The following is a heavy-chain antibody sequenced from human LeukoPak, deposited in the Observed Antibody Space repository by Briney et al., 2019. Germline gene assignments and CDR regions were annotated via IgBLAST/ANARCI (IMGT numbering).Heavy chain of an antibody. D-gene: IGHD3-22*01. J-gene: IGHJ4*02. Sequence: GSLRLSCAASGFTFNRYWMSWVRQAPGKGLEWVANIKQDGSEKYYVDSVKGRLTISRDNAKTSVYLQMNSLRAEDTAVYYCARDVVSYYDSSGYHDYWGQGTLVTVSS. V-gene: IGHV3-7*04. CDR1: GFTFNRYW. CDR2: IKQDGSEK. CDR3: ARDVVSYYDSSGYHDY.